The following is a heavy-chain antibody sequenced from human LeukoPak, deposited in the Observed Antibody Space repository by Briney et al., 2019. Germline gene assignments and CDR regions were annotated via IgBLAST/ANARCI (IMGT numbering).Heavy chain of an antibody. CDR3: ARDQYDTWSRRGNFDS. CDR2: ISSTASTI. CDR1: GFTFSGYS. J-gene: IGHJ4*02. V-gene: IGHV3-48*04. Sequence: GGSLRLSCAASGFTFSGYSMNWVRQAPGKGLEWVSYISSTASTIYYADSVKGRFTISRDNTKNSLYLQMNSLRVEDTAVFYCARDQYDTWSRRGNFDSWGQGTLVIVSS. D-gene: IGHD3-3*01.